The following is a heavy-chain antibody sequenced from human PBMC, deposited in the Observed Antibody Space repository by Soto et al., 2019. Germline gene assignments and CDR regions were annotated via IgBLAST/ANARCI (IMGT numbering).Heavy chain of an antibody. V-gene: IGHV1-8*01. J-gene: IGHJ5*02. Sequence: QVQLVQPGAEVRKPGASVKVSCKASGDIFTNFDFNWVRQATGQGLEWIGWMRANSGDTGHDQKFQGRXXMTRDTSXXTAYMXXSSLRAEDTAVYYCARYIYGQGFQAWGQGTLVFVSS. CDR1: GDIFTNFD. CDR3: ARYIYGQGFQA. D-gene: IGHD3-3*02. CDR2: MRANSGDT.